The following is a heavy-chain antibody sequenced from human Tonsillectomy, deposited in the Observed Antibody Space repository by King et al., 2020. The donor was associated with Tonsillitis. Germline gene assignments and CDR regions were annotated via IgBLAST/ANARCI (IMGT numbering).Heavy chain of an antibody. D-gene: IGHD3-9*01. J-gene: IGHJ5*02. CDR1: GFTFDNYA. CDR3: ARDLRHFDWFPIAH. CDR2: ISFDGTNK. V-gene: IGHV3-30*01. Sequence: QVQLVESGGGVVQPGRSLRLSCAASGFTFDNYALHWVRQAPGKGLEWVAVISFDGTNKYYADSVEGRFTISRDNSKNTLYLQMNSLRPEDTAVYFCARDLRHFDWFPIAHWGQGTLVTVSS.